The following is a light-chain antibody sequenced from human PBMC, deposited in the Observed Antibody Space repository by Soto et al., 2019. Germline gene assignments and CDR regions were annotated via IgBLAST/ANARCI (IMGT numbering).Light chain of an antibody. Sequence: QSALTQPASMSGSPGQSITISCTGTSSDVGGYNYVSWYRQHPGKAPKLMIYDVNNRPSGVSNRFSGSKSGNTASLTISGLQAEDEADCYCSSHSSSSTLVVFGGGTKLTVL. V-gene: IGLV2-14*03. CDR3: SSHSSSSTLVV. J-gene: IGLJ2*01. CDR1: SSDVGGYNY. CDR2: DVN.